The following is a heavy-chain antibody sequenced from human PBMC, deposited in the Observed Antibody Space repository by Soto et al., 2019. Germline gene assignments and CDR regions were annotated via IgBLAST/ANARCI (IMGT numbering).Heavy chain of an antibody. CDR3: AKLIAARRYYYYYGMDV. CDR2: ISGSGGST. Sequence: GGSLRLSCAASGFSVSSGGRCWVRQAPGRGLDWVAAISGSGGSTYYADSVKGRFTISRDNSKNTLYLQMNSLRAEDTAVYYCAKLIAARRYYYYYGMDVWGQGTTVTVSS. D-gene: IGHD6-6*01. V-gene: IGHV3-23*01. J-gene: IGHJ6*02. CDR1: GFSVSSGG.